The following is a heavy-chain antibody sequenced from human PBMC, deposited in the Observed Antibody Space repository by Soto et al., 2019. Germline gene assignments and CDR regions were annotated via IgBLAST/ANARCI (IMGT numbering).Heavy chain of an antibody. J-gene: IGHJ4*02. CDR2: IYHSGST. V-gene: IGHV4-4*02. CDR3: AREGYYYDNSGLDY. D-gene: IGHD3-22*01. Sequence: SETLSLTCAVSGVSVSSSNWWNWVRQPPGKGLEWIAEIYHSGSTNYNPSLKSRVTISIDKSKSQFPLKLSSVTAADTAVYYCAREGYYYDNSGLDYWGQGTLVTVSS. CDR1: GVSVSSSNW.